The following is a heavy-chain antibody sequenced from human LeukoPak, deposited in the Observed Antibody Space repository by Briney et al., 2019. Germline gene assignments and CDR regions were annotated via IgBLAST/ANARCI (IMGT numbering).Heavy chain of an antibody. J-gene: IGHJ4*02. D-gene: IGHD3-10*01. CDR2: MYYSGST. CDR1: GGSISIGDYY. Sequence: SPTLSLTCTVSGGSISIGDYYWSWIREPPGKGLAWIGYMYYSGSTYYNPSLESRVTISVDTSKNQFSLKLSSVTAAVTAVYYCAREDGTMVRGGFDYWGQGTLVTVSS. V-gene: IGHV4-30-4*01. CDR3: AREDGTMVRGGFDY.